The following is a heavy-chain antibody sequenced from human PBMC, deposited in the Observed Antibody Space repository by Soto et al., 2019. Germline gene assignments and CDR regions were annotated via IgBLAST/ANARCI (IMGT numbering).Heavy chain of an antibody. Sequence: GGSLRLSCAASGFTFSSYAMSWVRQAPGKGLEWVSAISGSGGSTYYADSVKGRFTISRDNSKNTLYLQMNSLRAEDTAVYYCARENYSNYPLGSYYYYYYMDVWGKGTTVTVSS. V-gene: IGHV3-23*01. CDR2: ISGSGGST. CDR3: ARENYSNYPLGSYYYYYYMDV. J-gene: IGHJ6*03. D-gene: IGHD4-4*01. CDR1: GFTFSSYA.